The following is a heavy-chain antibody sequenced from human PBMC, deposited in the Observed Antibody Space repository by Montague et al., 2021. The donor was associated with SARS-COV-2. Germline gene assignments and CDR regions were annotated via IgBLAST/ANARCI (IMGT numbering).Heavy chain of an antibody. V-gene: IGHV4-39*01. CDR1: GGSISGSNYY. Sequence: SETLSLTCTVSGGSISGSNYYWGWIRQPPGKGLEWIGTIHYSGSTYYKPSLKSRVTTSLDTSKNQFSLKLSSVTAADTAVYYCASVSDSGYAFDYWGQGTLVTVSS. D-gene: IGHD2-2*01. CDR3: ASVSDSGYAFDY. J-gene: IGHJ4*02. CDR2: IHYSGST.